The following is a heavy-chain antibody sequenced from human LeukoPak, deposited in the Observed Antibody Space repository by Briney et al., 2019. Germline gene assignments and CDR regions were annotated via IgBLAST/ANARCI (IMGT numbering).Heavy chain of an antibody. J-gene: IGHJ4*02. CDR3: ATWRTATTGFDY. CDR2: IYHSGSP. V-gene: IGHV4-39*01. D-gene: IGHD1-1*01. Sequence: TSETLSLTCTVSGGSISNNNYYWAWIRQPPGKGLECIGSIYHSGSPYYNPSLKSRVTISVDTSKNQFSLRLSSVTAADTAVYYCATWRTATTGFDYWGQGTLVTVSS. CDR1: GGSISNNNYY.